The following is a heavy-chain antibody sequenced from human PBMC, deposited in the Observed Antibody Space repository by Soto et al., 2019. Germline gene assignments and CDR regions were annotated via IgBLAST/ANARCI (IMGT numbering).Heavy chain of an antibody. D-gene: IGHD2-2*01. V-gene: IGHV3-30*18. CDR3: AKEGIVVVRAAAHFDY. CDR2: ISYDGSNK. CDR1: GFTFSSYG. J-gene: IGHJ4*02. Sequence: QVQLVESGGGVGQPGRSLRLSCAASGFTFSSYGMHWVRQAPGKGLEWVAVISYDGSNKYYADSVKGRFTISRDNSKNTRYLQMNSLRAEDTAVYYCAKEGIVVVRAAAHFDYWGQGTLVTVSS.